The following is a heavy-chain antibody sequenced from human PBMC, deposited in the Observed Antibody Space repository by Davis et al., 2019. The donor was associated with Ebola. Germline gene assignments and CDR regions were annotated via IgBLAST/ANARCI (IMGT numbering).Heavy chain of an antibody. CDR1: GFTFSSYS. D-gene: IGHD3-10*01. CDR3: ARENVLLWFGELLYYYYGMDV. CDR2: ISSSSSYI. V-gene: IGHV3-21*01. Sequence: GGSLRLSCAASGFTFSSYSMNWVRQAPGKGLEWVSSISSSSSYIYYADSVKGRFTISRDNAKNSLYLQMNSLRAEDTAVYYCARENVLLWFGELLYYYYGMDVWGKGTTVTVSS. J-gene: IGHJ6*04.